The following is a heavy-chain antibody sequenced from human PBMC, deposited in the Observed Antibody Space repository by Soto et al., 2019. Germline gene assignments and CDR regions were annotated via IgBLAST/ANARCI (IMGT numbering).Heavy chain of an antibody. D-gene: IGHD1-26*01. J-gene: IGHJ3*02. Sequence: PWGSLRLSCAASGFTFSSYAMSWVRQAPGKGLEWVAVIWYDGSNTYYADSVKGRFTISRDNSKNTLYLQMNSLRAEDTALYYCARDRGRGRGRAFDIWGQGTMVTVSS. CDR3: ARDRGRGRGRAFDI. CDR1: GFTFSSYA. CDR2: IWYDGSNT. V-gene: IGHV3-33*08.